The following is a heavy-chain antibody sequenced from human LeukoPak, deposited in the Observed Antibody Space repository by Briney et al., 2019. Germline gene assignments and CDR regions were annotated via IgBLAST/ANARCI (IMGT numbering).Heavy chain of an antibody. CDR1: SYTFTSYG. Sequence: ASVKVSCKASSYTFTSYGISWVRQAPGQGLEWMGWISAYNGNTNYAQKVQGRVSMTTDTSTSTAYMELRSLRSDDTAVYYCATAPWDGYGRFDYWGQGTLVTVSS. CDR3: ATAPWDGYGRFDY. CDR2: ISAYNGNT. V-gene: IGHV1-18*01. D-gene: IGHD5-18*01. J-gene: IGHJ4*02.